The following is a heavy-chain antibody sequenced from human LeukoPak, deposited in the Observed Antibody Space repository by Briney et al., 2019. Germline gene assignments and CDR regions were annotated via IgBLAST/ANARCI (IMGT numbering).Heavy chain of an antibody. V-gene: IGHV1-18*01. J-gene: IGHJ6*03. D-gene: IGHD3-3*01. CDR2: ISAYNGNT. Sequence: ASVKVSCKASGYTFTSYGISWVRQAPGQGLEWMGWISAYNGNTNYAQKLQGRVTMTTDTSTSTAYMELRSLRSDDTAVYYCARVDFGVVIINYYYMDVWGKGTTVTVSS. CDR1: GYTFTSYG. CDR3: ARVDFGVVIINYYYMDV.